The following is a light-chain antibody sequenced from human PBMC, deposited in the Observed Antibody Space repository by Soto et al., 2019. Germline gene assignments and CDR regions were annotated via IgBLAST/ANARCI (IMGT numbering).Light chain of an antibody. CDR3: QQSYSTPWT. J-gene: IGKJ1*01. V-gene: IGKV1-39*01. CDR2: AAS. Sequence: DIQMTQSPSSLSASVGDRVTITCRATQTISSYLNWYQQKPGKAPKVLIYAASSLQSGVPSRFSGSGSGTDFTFTISSLQPEDFATYYCQQSYSTPWTFGPGTKVDIK. CDR1: QTISSY.